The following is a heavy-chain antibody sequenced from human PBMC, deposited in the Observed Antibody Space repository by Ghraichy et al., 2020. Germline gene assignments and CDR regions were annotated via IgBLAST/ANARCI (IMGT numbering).Heavy chain of an antibody. CDR3: AKGMEWGSYRFDY. Sequence: GGSLRLSCAASGFTFSSYAMSWVRQAPGKGLEWVSAISGSGGSTYYADSVKGRFTISRNNSKNTLYLQMNSLRAEDTAVYYCAKGMEWGSYRFDYWGQGTLVTVSS. CDR2: ISGSGGST. CDR1: GFTFSSYA. J-gene: IGHJ4*02. V-gene: IGHV3-23*01. D-gene: IGHD1-26*01.